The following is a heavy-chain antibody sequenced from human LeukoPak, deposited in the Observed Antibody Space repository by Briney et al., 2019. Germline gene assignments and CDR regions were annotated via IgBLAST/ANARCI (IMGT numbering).Heavy chain of an antibody. CDR2: IRSDGSST. J-gene: IGHJ3*02. CDR3: ARSGITMVGGASIGLLTFDI. CDR1: GFTFNRYW. V-gene: IGHV3-74*01. D-gene: IGHD3-10*01. Sequence: GGSLRLSCVASGFTFNRYWMHWVRQAPGKGLVWVSRIRSDGSSTNYADSVKGRITISRDNAKNTLYLQMSSLRVEDTAVYYCARSGITMVGGASIGLLTFDIWGPGTMVTVSP.